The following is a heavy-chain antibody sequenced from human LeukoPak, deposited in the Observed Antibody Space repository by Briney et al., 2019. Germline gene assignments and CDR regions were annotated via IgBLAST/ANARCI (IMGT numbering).Heavy chain of an antibody. CDR1: GFTFNNYF. CDR3: ARETFYYDNTGHYYSAFEDY. J-gene: IGHJ4*02. Sequence: PGRSLRLSCAASGFTFNNYFMHWVRQAPGKGLEWVAILSHDGINKYYADSVKGRFTISRDNSKNTLYLQMNSLRAEDTAVFYCARETFYYDNTGHYYSAFEDYWGQGTLVTVSS. D-gene: IGHD3-22*01. V-gene: IGHV3-30*04. CDR2: LSHDGINK.